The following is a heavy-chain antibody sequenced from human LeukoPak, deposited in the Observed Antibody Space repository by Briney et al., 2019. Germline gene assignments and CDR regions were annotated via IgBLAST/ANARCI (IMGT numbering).Heavy chain of an antibody. V-gene: IGHV1-2*02. J-gene: IGHJ3*02. CDR2: INSNRGGT. D-gene: IGHD2-21*02. CDR1: GYTFTNYY. Sequence: ASVKVSCKASGYTFTNYYIHWVRQAPGQGLEWMGWINSNRGGTNYAQKFQGRVTMTRDTSISTAYMELSRLRSYDTAVYYCARDPLVVTKDAFDIWGQGTMVTVSS. CDR3: ARDPLVVTKDAFDI.